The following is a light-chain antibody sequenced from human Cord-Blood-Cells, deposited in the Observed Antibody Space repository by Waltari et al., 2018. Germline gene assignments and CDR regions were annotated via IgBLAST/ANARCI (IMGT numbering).Light chain of an antibody. J-gene: IGLJ2*01. CDR2: EVS. CDR3: SSYAGSNNFVV. Sequence: QSALTQPPSASGSPGQSVPISCTGTSSDVGGYNYVSGYQQHPGKAPKLMIYEVSKRPSGVPDRFSGSKSGNTASLTVSGLQAEDEADYYCSSYAGSNNFVVFGGGTKLTVL. CDR1: SSDVGGYNY. V-gene: IGLV2-8*01.